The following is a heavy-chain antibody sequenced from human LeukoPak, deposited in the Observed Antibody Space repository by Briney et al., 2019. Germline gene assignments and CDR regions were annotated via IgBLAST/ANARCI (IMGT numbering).Heavy chain of an antibody. J-gene: IGHJ4*02. CDR2: ISGYNGDT. D-gene: IGHD3-16*01. CDR3: ARNWGAGHPINFDY. Sequence: REASVEVSCKTFGYPFSSCGINWVRQAPGQGLEWMGWISGYNGDTNYAQEFQGRVAMTKDTSTNTAYMDLRRLRSDDTAVYYCARNWGAGHPINFDYWGQGTLVTVSS. V-gene: IGHV1-18*01. CDR1: GYPFSSCG.